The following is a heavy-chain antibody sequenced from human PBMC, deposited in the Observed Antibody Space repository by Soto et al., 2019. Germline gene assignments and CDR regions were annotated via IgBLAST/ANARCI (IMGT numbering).Heavy chain of an antibody. Sequence: ASVKVSCKASGYTFTSYAIHWVRQSTGQRLEWMGWINAGNGNTKYSQKFQGRVTITRDTSASTAYMELSSLRSEDTAVYYCARDGYYDILTGPNYFDYWGQGTLVTVSS. D-gene: IGHD3-9*01. V-gene: IGHV1-3*01. CDR3: ARDGYYDILTGPNYFDY. CDR1: GYTFTSYA. CDR2: INAGNGNT. J-gene: IGHJ4*02.